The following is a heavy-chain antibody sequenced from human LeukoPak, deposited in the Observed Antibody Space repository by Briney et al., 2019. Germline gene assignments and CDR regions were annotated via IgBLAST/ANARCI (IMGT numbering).Heavy chain of an antibody. V-gene: IGHV4-30-2*01. D-gene: IGHD3-10*01. J-gene: IGHJ4*02. Sequence: PSQTLSLTCAVSGGSISSGGYSWSWMRQPPGKGLEWIGYIYHSGSTYYNPSLKSRVTISVDRSKNQFSLKLSSVTAADTAVYYCARVCGGGFGCFDYWGQGTLVTVSS. CDR1: GGSISSGGYS. CDR2: IYHSGST. CDR3: ARVCGGGFGCFDY.